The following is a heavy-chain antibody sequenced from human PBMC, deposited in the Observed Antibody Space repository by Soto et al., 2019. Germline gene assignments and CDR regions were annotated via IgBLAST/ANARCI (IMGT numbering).Heavy chain of an antibody. D-gene: IGHD3-10*01. J-gene: IGHJ4*02. CDR3: ARQNYYGSGTHD. CDR1: GASFNITGFY. CDR2: IYYLGTT. Sequence: QVQLQESGPGLVKPSETLSLSCSVSGASFNITGFYWGWIRQPPGKGLEWIGSIYYLGTTHYNPSLKSRAIISAYSSNNQFSLKLRSVTAADTAVYYCARQNYYGSGTHDWGLGTLVTVSS. V-gene: IGHV4-39*01.